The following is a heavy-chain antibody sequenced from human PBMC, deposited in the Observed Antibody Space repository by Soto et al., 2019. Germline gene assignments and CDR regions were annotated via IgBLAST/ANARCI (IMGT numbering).Heavy chain of an antibody. CDR2: IYHSGST. V-gene: IGHV4-4*02. CDR1: GCSISSSNW. D-gene: IGHD6-19*01. J-gene: IGHJ4*02. Sequence: PSETLSLTCAVSGCSISSSNWWSLVRHPPGKGLEWIGEIYHSGSTNYNPSLKSRVTISVDTSKNQFSLKLSSVTAADTAVYYCARGPRQWLALGSYYFDYWGQGTLVTVSS. CDR3: ARGPRQWLALGSYYFDY.